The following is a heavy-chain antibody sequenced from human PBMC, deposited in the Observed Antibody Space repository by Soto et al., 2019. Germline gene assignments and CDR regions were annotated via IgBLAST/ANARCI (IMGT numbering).Heavy chain of an antibody. CDR3: ARPGEFITMIVVATHRDPFDI. CDR1: GYTFTGYY. D-gene: IGHD3-22*01. Sequence: ASVKVSCKASGYTFTGYYMHWVRQAPGQGLEWMGWINPNSGGTNYAQKFQGRVTMTRDTSISTAYMELSRLRSDDTAVYYCARPGEFITMIVVATHRDPFDIWGQGPMVTVSS. J-gene: IGHJ3*02. V-gene: IGHV1-2*02. CDR2: INPNSGGT.